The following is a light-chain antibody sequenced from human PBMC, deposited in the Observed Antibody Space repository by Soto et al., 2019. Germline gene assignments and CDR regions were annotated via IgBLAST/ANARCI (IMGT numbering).Light chain of an antibody. CDR1: QSVLSSSDNKNY. CDR2: WAS. Sequence: DFVMTQSPDSLAVSLGERATINCKSSQSVLSSSDNKNYLAWYQQKPGQPPKLLIYWASTREFGVPDRFSGSGSGTDFTLTISSLQAEDVAVYYCQQYYTIPLTFGGGTKVDI. CDR3: QQYYTIPLT. V-gene: IGKV4-1*01. J-gene: IGKJ4*01.